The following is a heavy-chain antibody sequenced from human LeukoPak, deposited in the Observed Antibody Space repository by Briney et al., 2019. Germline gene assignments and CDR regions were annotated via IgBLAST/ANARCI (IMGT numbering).Heavy chain of an antibody. CDR2: IIPIFGTA. Sequence: ASVKVSCKASGGTFSSYAISWVRQAPGQGLEWMGGIIPIFGTANYAQKFQGRVTITADESTSTAYMELSSLRSEDTAVYYCARNIRLVVGATNSAFDIWGQGTMVTVSS. V-gene: IGHV1-69*13. CDR1: GGTFSSYA. CDR3: ARNIRLVVGATNSAFDI. J-gene: IGHJ3*02. D-gene: IGHD1-26*01.